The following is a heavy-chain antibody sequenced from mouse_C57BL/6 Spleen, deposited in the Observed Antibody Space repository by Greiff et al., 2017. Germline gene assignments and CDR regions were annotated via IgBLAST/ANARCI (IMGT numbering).Heavy chain of an antibody. D-gene: IGHD2-1*01. CDR3: ARAYGNYGGDFDY. V-gene: IGHV5-4*03. Sequence: EVKVVESGGGLVKPGGSLKLSCAASGFTFSSYAMSWVRQTPEKRLEWVATISDGGSYTSYPDNVKGRFTISRDNAKNNLYLQMSHLKSEDTAMYYCARAYGNYGGDFDYWGQGTTLTVSS. CDR1: GFTFSSYA. CDR2: ISDGGSYT. J-gene: IGHJ2*01.